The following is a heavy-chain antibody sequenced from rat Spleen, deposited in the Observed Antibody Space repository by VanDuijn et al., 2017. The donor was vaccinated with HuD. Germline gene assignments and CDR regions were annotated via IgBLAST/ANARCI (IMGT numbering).Heavy chain of an antibody. D-gene: IGHD1-4*01. J-gene: IGHJ3*01. CDR3: TRESLPGFNSHWFLS. V-gene: IGHV2S12*01. CDR2: ISTGGNT. Sequence: QVHLKESGPGLVQSSQTLSLTCTVSGFSLTSNGVSWVRQPPGEGLEWIAAISTGGNTYYNSALSSRLSISRDTSKSQVFLKVDSLQTEDTATYLCTRESLPGFNSHWFLSWGQGTLVTVSS. CDR1: GFSLTSNG.